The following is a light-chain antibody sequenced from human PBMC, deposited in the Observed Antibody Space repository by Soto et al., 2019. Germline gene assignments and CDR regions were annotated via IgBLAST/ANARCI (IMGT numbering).Light chain of an antibody. J-gene: IGKJ1*01. V-gene: IGKV1-39*01. CDR1: ASINTY. CDR3: QQSYITPRT. Sequence: DIQMTQSPSSLSASVGDRVTITCRASASINTYLNWYQQRSGKPPKLLIYAASTLQGGVSSRFSGSGSGTDFTLTITSLQLEDFATYYCQQSYITPRTFGQGTKVEIK. CDR2: AAS.